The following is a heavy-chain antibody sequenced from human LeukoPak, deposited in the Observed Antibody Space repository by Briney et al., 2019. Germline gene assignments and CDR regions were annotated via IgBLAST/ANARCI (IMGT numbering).Heavy chain of an antibody. Sequence: GESLKISCKGSGYSFTTYWIGWVRQMPGKGLECMGVICPGDSDIRYSPSFQGQVTISADKSISTAYLQWSSLKASDTAMYYCARLTGITMVRGLITKPLYFEYWGQGTLVTVSS. D-gene: IGHD3-10*01. CDR2: ICPGDSDI. J-gene: IGHJ4*02. CDR3: ARLTGITMVRGLITKPLYFEY. V-gene: IGHV5-51*01. CDR1: GYSFTTYW.